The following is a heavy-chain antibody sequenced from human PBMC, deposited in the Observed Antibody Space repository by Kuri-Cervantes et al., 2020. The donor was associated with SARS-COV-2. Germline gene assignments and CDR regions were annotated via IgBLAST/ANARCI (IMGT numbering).Heavy chain of an antibody. J-gene: IGHJ6*03. D-gene: IGHD6-6*01. Sequence: GESLKISCAACGFTFSSYDMHWVRQATGKGLEWVSAIGTAGDTYYPGSVKGQFTISRENAKNSLYLQMNSLRAGDTAVYYCARDAHSSSSDYYYYYMDVWGKGTTVTVSS. CDR1: GFTFSSYD. CDR2: IGTAGDT. V-gene: IGHV3-13*03. CDR3: ARDAHSSSSDYYYYYMDV.